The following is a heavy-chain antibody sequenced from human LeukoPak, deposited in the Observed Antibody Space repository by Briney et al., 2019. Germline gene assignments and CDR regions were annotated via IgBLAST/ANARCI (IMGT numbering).Heavy chain of an antibody. J-gene: IGHJ4*02. CDR2: IKQDGSEK. CDR3: AKKRDPYDSSGYYSDHFDY. D-gene: IGHD3-22*01. CDR1: GFTFSNYW. Sequence: GGSLRLSCAASGFTFSNYWMSWVRQAPGKGLEWVANIKQDGSEKYYVDSVKGRFTISGDNAKNSLYLQMNSLRAEDTAMYYCAKKRDPYDSSGYYSDHFDYWGQGTLVTVSS. V-gene: IGHV3-7*01.